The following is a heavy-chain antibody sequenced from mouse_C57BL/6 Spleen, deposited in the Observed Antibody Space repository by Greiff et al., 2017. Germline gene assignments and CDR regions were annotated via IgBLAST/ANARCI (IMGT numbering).Heavy chain of an antibody. CDR3: HYGSSSRFAY. CDR1: GFNIKDDY. Sequence: VQLLQSGAELVRPGASVKLSCTASGFNIKDDYMHWVKQRPEQGLEWIGWIGPENGDTEYASKFQGKATITAESSSNTAYLQLSSLTSEATAVYNCHYGSSSRFAYWGQGTLVTVSA. J-gene: IGHJ3*01. D-gene: IGHD1-1*01. V-gene: IGHV14-4*01. CDR2: IGPENGDT.